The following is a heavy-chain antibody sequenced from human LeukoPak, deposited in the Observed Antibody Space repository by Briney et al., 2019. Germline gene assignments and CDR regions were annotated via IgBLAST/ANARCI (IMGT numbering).Heavy chain of an antibody. J-gene: IGHJ6*02. V-gene: IGHV3-23*01. CDR2: LSGSGGST. CDR1: GFTVSSKY. Sequence: GGSLRLSCAASGFTVSSKYMGWVRQAPGKGLEWVSGLSGSGGSTYYADSVKGRFTISRDNSKNTLYLQMNSLRAEDTAVYYCAKGRGWFYGMDVWGQGTTVTVSS. D-gene: IGHD2-15*01. CDR3: AKGRGWFYGMDV.